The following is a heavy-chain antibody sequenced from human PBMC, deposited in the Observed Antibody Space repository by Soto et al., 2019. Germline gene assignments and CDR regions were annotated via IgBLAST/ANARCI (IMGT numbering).Heavy chain of an antibody. Sequence: GGSLRLSCAASGFTFSSYSMNWVRQAPGKGLEWVSSISSSSSYIYYADSVKGRFTISRDNAKNSLYLQMNSLRAEDTAVYYCARVDRIAVAGTHYYGMDVWGQGTTVTAP. D-gene: IGHD6-19*01. CDR2: ISSSSSYI. J-gene: IGHJ6*02. CDR1: GFTFSSYS. CDR3: ARVDRIAVAGTHYYGMDV. V-gene: IGHV3-21*01.